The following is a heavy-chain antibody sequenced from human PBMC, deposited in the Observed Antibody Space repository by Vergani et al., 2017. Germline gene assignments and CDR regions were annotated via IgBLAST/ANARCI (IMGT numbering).Heavy chain of an antibody. D-gene: IGHD3-22*01. Sequence: EVQLLESGGGLVQPGGSLRLSCAASGFTFSSYAMSWVRQAPGKGLEWVSAISGSGGSTYYADSVKGRFTISRDNSKNMLYLKMNSLRAEDTAVYYCVKDPLWFQDSSGFDYWGQGTLVTVSS. CDR1: GFTFSSYA. CDR2: ISGSGGST. V-gene: IGHV3-23*01. J-gene: IGHJ4*02. CDR3: VKDPLWFQDSSGFDY.